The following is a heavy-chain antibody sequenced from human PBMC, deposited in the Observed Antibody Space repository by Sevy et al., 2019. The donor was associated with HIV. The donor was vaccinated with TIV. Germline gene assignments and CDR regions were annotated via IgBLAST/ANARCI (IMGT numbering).Heavy chain of an antibody. CDR3: AREDMATTRGPFDY. CDR1: GFTFSDYY. Sequence: GGSLRLSCAASGFTFSDYYMTWIRQAPGKGLEWVSYISSSRSTIYYADSVKGRFTISRDNAKNSLYLQMNSLRAEDTAVYYCAREDMATTRGPFDYWGQGTLVTVSS. CDR2: ISSSRSTI. V-gene: IGHV3-11*01. J-gene: IGHJ4*02. D-gene: IGHD5-12*01.